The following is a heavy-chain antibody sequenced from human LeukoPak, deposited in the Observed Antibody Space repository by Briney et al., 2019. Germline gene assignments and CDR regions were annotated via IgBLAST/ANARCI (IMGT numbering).Heavy chain of an antibody. CDR1: GGPISSSF. CDR3: ARMAAAGPFDH. J-gene: IGHJ4*02. V-gene: IGHV4-59*08. D-gene: IGHD6-13*01. CDR2: MHYSGSS. Sequence: PSETLSLTCTVSGGPISSSFCSWIRQPPGKGLEWIAYMHYSGSSNYNPSLKSRVSMSLDTPKNQFSLKLSSVTAADTAVYYCARMAAAGPFDHWGQGILVTVSS.